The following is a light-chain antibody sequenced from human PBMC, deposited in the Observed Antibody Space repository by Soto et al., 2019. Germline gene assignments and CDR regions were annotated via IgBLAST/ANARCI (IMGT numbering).Light chain of an antibody. V-gene: IGKV1-5*03. CDR1: QSISSW. J-gene: IGKJ1*01. CDR3: QQYNSYPWT. Sequence: DIQMTQSPSTLSASVGDRVTITCRASQSISSWLAWYQQIPGKAPKLLIYKASSLESGVPSRFSGSGSGTELTLTISSLQSDDFATYYCQQYNSYPWTFGQGTKVEIK. CDR2: KAS.